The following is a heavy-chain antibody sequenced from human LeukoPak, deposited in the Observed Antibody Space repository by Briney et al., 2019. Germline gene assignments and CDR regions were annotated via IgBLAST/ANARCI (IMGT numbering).Heavy chain of an antibody. CDR3: ARGNYYGAGRLDY. V-gene: IGHV4-59*01. Sequence: SETLSLTCTVSGGSISSYYWSWIRQTPGKGLEWIGYTFYRGSTNYNPSLKSRVTISVDTSKNQFSLRLSSVTAADTAVYYCARGNYYGAGRLDYWGQGTLVTVSS. CDR1: GGSISSYY. D-gene: IGHD3-10*01. J-gene: IGHJ4*02. CDR2: TFYRGST.